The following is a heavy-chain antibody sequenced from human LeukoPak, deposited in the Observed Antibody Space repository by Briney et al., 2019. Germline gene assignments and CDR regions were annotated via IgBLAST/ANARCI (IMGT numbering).Heavy chain of an antibody. D-gene: IGHD3-3*01. CDR1: GGSISSYY. CDR2: IYYSGST. Sequence: SETLSLTCTVSGGSISSYYWSWIRQPPGKGLEWIGYIYYSGSTNYNPSLKSRVTISLDTSKNHFSLKVSSVTAADTAVYYCASGNYDFWSGHPNWFDPWGQGTLVTVSS. CDR3: ASGNYDFWSGHPNWFDP. J-gene: IGHJ5*02. V-gene: IGHV4-59*01.